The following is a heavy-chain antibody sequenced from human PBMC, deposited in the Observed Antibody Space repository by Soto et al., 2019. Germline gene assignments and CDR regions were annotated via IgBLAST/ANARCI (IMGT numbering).Heavy chain of an antibody. CDR3: ASRSSSGSYLPLFY. CDR1: GGTFSSYT. D-gene: IGHD1-26*01. CDR2: IIPILGIA. V-gene: IGHV1-69*02. Sequence: QVQLVQSGAEVKKPGSSVKVSCKASGGTFSSYTISWVRQAPGQGLEWMGRIIPILGIANYAQKFQGSVTITAYKSTSTRYMELSCLTSEDTAVYYCASRSSSGSYLPLFYWGQGTLVTVSS. J-gene: IGHJ4*02.